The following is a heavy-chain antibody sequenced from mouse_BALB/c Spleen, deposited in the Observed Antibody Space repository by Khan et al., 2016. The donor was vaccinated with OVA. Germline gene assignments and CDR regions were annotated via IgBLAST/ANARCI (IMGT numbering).Heavy chain of an antibody. CDR3: ARAGWYGFAY. J-gene: IGHJ3*01. D-gene: IGHD1-1*02. CDR1: GYTFTDYV. CDR2: FYPGSDST. Sequence: QVNLQQSGPELVKPGASVKMSCKASGYTFTDYVMNWVKQRNGRGFEWIGQFYPGSDSTYFTEKFKGKATLTADRSSSTAYMQLSNLTSEDCAVDCCARAGWYGFAYWGQGTLVTVSA. V-gene: IGHV1-77*01.